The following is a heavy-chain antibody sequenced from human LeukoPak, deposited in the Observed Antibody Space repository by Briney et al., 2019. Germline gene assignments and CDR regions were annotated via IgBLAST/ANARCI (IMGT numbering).Heavy chain of an antibody. CDR2: INHSGST. J-gene: IGHJ4*02. CDR1: GGSFSGYY. CDR3: ARGPATTVTQYYFDY. D-gene: IGHD4-17*01. Sequence: SETLSLTCAVYGGSFSGYYWSWVRQPPGKGLEWIGEINHSGSTNYNPSLKSRVTISVDTSKNQFSLKLSSVTAADTAVYYCARGPATTVTQYYFDYWGQGTLVTVSS. V-gene: IGHV4-34*01.